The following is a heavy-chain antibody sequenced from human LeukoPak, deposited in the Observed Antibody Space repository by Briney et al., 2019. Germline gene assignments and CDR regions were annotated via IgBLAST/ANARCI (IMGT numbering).Heavy chain of an antibody. CDR1: GFTFSSYS. CDR3: ARNVEGHYFDY. Sequence: GGSLRLSCAASGFTFSSYSMNWVRQVPGKGLEWVSIIYSDGTTYYADSVMGRFTISRDNSKNTLYLQMNSLRAEDTALYYCARNVEGHYFDYWGQGTLVTVSS. D-gene: IGHD1-1*01. V-gene: IGHV3-53*01. J-gene: IGHJ4*02. CDR2: IYSDGTT.